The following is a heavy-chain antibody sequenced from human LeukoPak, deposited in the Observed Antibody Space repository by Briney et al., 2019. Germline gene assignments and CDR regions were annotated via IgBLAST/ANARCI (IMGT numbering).Heavy chain of an antibody. CDR2: ITSSSAST. D-gene: IGHD3-10*01. CDR1: GFTFSTYV. Sequence: GGSLRLSCAASGFTFSTYVMNWFRQAPGKGLEWVSYITSSSASTNYADSVKGRFTISRDDANNSLYLQMNSLRAEDTAVYYCARGGTFIRGVISTLYYFDYWGQGTLVTVSS. V-gene: IGHV3-48*04. CDR3: ARGGTFIRGVISTLYYFDY. J-gene: IGHJ4*02.